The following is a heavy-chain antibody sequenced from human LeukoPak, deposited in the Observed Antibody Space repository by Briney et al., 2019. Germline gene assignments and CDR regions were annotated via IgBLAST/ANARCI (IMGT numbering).Heavy chain of an antibody. CDR1: GYTFTGYF. CDR3: ARDSLAESTWALDS. Sequence: ASVKVSCKASGYTFTGYFIHWVRQAPGQGLEWMGWINCNRGDTKYAEKFQGRVTMSRDTSTSTVYMDLSGQTSDDTALYFCARDSLAESTWALDSWGQGTLVTVSS. CDR2: INCNRGDT. J-gene: IGHJ4*02. D-gene: IGHD3-16*01. V-gene: IGHV1-2*02.